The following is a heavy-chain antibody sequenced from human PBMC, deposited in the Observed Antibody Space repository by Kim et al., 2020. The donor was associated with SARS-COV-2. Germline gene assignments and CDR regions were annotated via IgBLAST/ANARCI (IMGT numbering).Heavy chain of an antibody. D-gene: IGHD5-12*01. Sequence: DSVKGRFIISRDNSKNTLYMQMNSLRTEDTAVYYCAKDSLSGYADDAFDLWGHGTMVIVSS. V-gene: IGHV3-30*02. J-gene: IGHJ3*01. CDR3: AKDSLSGYADDAFDL.